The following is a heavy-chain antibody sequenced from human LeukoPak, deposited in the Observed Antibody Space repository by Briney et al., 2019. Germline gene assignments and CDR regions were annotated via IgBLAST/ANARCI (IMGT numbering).Heavy chain of an antibody. D-gene: IGHD4-23*01. V-gene: IGHV1-69*05. Sequence: GSSVKVSCKASGGTFSSYAISWVRQAPGQGLEWMGRIIPIFGTANYAQKFQGRVKITTDESTSTAYMELSSLRSEDTAVYYCASYLGGNFPPYAFDIWGQGTMVTVSS. CDR2: IIPIFGTA. J-gene: IGHJ3*02. CDR3: ASYLGGNFPPYAFDI. CDR1: GGTFSSYA.